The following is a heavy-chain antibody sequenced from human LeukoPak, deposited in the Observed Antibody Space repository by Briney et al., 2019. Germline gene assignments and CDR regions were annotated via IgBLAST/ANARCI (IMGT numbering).Heavy chain of an antibody. D-gene: IGHD4-17*01. J-gene: IGHJ4*02. CDR2: IYYSGST. V-gene: IGHV4-59*11. CDR1: GGSISSHY. CDR3: ARERGDYGSYYFDY. Sequence: PSETLSLTCTVSGGSISSHYWSWIRQPPGKGLEWIGYIYYSGSTNYNPSLKSRVTISVDTSKNQFSLKLSSVTAADTAVYYCARERGDYGSYYFDYWGQGTLVTVSS.